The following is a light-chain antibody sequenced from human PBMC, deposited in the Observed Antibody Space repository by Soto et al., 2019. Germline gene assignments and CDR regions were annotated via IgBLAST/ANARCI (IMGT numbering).Light chain of an antibody. V-gene: IGLV7-46*01. CDR2: DTS. J-gene: IGLJ2*01. CDR1: TGAVTSGHY. CDR3: LLSYRGARPV. Sequence: QAVVTQEPSLTVSPGGTVTLTCGSSTGAVTSGHYPYWFQQKPGQAPRTLIYDTSNKHSWTPARFSGSLLGGKAALTLSGAQPEDEAEYYCLLSYRGARPVFGGDTQLTVL.